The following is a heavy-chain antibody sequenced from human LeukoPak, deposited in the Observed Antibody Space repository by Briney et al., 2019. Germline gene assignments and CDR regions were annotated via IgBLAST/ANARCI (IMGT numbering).Heavy chain of an antibody. CDR2: IKQDGSEK. Sequence: GGSLRLSCAASGFTFSGYWMSWVRQAPGKGLEWVANIKQDGSEKYYVDSVKGRFTISRDNAKNSLYLQMNSLRVEDTAVYYCARDRDYGSGIFDYWGQGTLVTAS. V-gene: IGHV3-7*05. CDR3: ARDRDYGSGIFDY. CDR1: GFTFSGYW. J-gene: IGHJ4*02. D-gene: IGHD3-10*01.